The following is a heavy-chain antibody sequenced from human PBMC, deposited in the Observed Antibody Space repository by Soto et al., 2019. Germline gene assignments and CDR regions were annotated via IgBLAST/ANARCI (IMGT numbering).Heavy chain of an antibody. CDR2: ISAYNGNT. V-gene: IGHV1-18*01. Sequence: ASVKVSCKASGGTFSSYAISWVRQAPGQGLEWMGWISAYNGNTNYAQKLQGRVTMTTDTSTSTAYMELRSLRSDDTAVYYCARDDDTMVRGVVGGMDVWGQGTTVTVSS. D-gene: IGHD3-10*01. CDR1: GGTFSSYA. CDR3: ARDDDTMVRGVVGGMDV. J-gene: IGHJ6*02.